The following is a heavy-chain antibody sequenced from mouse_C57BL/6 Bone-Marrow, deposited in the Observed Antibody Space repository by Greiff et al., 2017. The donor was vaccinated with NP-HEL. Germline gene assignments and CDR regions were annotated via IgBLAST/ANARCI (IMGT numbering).Heavy chain of an antibody. J-gene: IGHJ3*01. V-gene: IGHV1-9*01. CDR2: ILPGSGST. CDR3: AMEDGPFAY. Sequence: QVQLQQPGAELVKPGASVKLSCKASGYTYTSYWMHWVKQRPGHGLEWIGEILPGSGSTNYNEKFKGKATFTADTSSNTAYMQLSSLTTEDSAIYYCAMEDGPFAYWGQGTLVTVSA. CDR1: GYTYTSYW. D-gene: IGHD2-3*01.